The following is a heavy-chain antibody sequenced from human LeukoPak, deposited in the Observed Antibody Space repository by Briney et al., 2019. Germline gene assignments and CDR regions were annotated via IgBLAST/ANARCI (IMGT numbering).Heavy chain of an antibody. CDR1: GYTFTSYD. CDR3: ARLGYQLLSGYYYYGMDV. J-gene: IGHJ6*02. V-gene: IGHV1-8*01. Sequence: ASVKVSCKASGYTFTSYDINWVRQATGQGLEWMGWMNPNSGNTGFAQKFQGRVTMTRNTSISTAYMELSSLRSEDTAVYYCARLGYQLLSGYYYYGMDVWGQGTTVTVSS. D-gene: IGHD2-2*01. CDR2: MNPNSGNT.